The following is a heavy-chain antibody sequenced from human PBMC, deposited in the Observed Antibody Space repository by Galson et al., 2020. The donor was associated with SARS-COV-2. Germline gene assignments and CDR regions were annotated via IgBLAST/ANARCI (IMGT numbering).Heavy chain of an antibody. Sequence: SETLSLTCAVYGGSFSSYYWTWIRQPPGTGLEWNAEIHPSGGANYKSSLKSRVTISVATYKNQFSLNLRSVTHADTAMYYCARQDTMTTGAFDIWGQGTMVTVSS. CDR2: IHPSGGA. J-gene: IGHJ3*02. CDR3: ARQDTMTTGAFDI. D-gene: IGHD4-17*01. V-gene: IGHV4-34*01. CDR1: GGSFSSYY.